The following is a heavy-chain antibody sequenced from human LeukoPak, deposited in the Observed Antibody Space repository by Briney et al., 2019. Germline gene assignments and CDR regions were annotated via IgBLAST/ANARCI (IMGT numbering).Heavy chain of an antibody. CDR3: AKDGVYSGSYYEDY. CDR1: GFTFSTYA. Sequence: GGSLRLSCAAPGFTFSTYAMTWVRQAPGKGLEWVSAISGGGGHTPYADSVKGRFTISRDNSKNTVYLQMNSLRAEDTAVYYCAKDGVYSGSYYEDYWGQGTLVTVSS. D-gene: IGHD1-26*01. J-gene: IGHJ4*02. CDR2: ISGGGGHT. V-gene: IGHV3-23*01.